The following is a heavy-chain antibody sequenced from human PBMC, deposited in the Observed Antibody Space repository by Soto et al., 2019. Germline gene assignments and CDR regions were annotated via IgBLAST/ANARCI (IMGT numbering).Heavy chain of an antibody. Sequence: AAVRGSCKDCGYSLTSLDSNWVRQTAGQGLEWMGWMQPSTGRTGYAQKFQGRVTMTRDTSINTAYMELTTLTSDDTAFYYCARGVSAGVDYWGQGTLVTVSS. V-gene: IGHV1-8*01. CDR2: MQPSTGRT. CDR1: GYSLTSLD. J-gene: IGHJ4*02. D-gene: IGHD1-26*01. CDR3: ARGVSAGVDY.